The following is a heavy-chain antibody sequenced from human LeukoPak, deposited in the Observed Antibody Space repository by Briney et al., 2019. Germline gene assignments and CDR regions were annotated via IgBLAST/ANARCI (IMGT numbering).Heavy chain of an antibody. CDR3: ARENDDYTFT. V-gene: IGHV4-34*01. CDR2: INHSGST. D-gene: IGHD4-17*01. CDR1: GGSFSGYY. J-gene: IGHJ4*02. Sequence: PSETLSLTCAVYGGSFSGYYWSWIRRPPGKGLEWIGEINHSGSTNYNPSLKSRVTISVDTSKNQFSLKLSSVTAADTAVYYCARENDDYTFTWGQGILVTVSS.